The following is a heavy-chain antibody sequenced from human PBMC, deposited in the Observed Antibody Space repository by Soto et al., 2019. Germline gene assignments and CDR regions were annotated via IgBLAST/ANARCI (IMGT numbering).Heavy chain of an antibody. D-gene: IGHD3-10*01. CDR3: AKTYNSGGGGPNWFDP. CDR1: GFTFSTFV. J-gene: IGHJ5*02. CDR2: ISTSGDRT. V-gene: IGHV3-23*01. Sequence: EVQLLESGGDLVQPGGSLRLSCAASGFTFSTFVMNWVRQAPGEGLEWLSAISTSGDRTYYADSVKGRFTISRDNSKKTLYLQMPSLRVEDTAIYFCAKTYNSGGGGPNWFDPWGQGTLVTVSS.